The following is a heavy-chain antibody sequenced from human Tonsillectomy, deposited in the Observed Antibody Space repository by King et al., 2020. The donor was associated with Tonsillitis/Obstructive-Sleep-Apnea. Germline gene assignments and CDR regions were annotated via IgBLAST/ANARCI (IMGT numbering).Heavy chain of an antibody. CDR1: GGTFSTYA. V-gene: IGHV1-69*01. J-gene: IGHJ4*02. CDR3: ARGIAVAGPFAY. D-gene: IGHD6-19*01. CDR2: IIPIFGTA. Sequence: VQLVESGAEVKKPGSSVKVSCKTSGGTFSTYAISWVRQAAGQGLEWMGGIIPIFGTANYAQNFQGRLTITADEFTSTAYIELSSLRSEDTAVYYCARGIAVAGPFAYWGQGTLVTVSS.